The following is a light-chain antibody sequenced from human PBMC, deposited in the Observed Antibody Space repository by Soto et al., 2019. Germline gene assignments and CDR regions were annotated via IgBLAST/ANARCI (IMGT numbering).Light chain of an antibody. Sequence: EIVLTQSPATLSVSPGERATLSCRASQRISPNLAWYQQRPGQAPRLLIYAASTRATGVPGRFSGSGSGTEFPLTISILEAEDFAVYYCQQYYSLPSFGQGTRLEVK. J-gene: IGKJ5*01. CDR2: AAS. CDR3: QQYYSLPS. CDR1: QRISPN. V-gene: IGKV3-15*01.